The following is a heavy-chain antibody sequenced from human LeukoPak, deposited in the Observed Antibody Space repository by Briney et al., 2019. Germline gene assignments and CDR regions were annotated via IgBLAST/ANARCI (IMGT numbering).Heavy chain of an antibody. V-gene: IGHV4-39*01. CDR1: GGSISSSSYY. CDR3: AGRGITIFGVVYSEFWFDP. D-gene: IGHD3-3*01. J-gene: IGHJ5*02. Sequence: SETLSLTCTVSGGSISSSSYYWGWIRQPPGEGLEWIGSIYYSGSTYYNPSLKSRVTISVDTSKNQFSLKLSSVTAADTAVYYCAGRGITIFGVVYSEFWFDPWGQETLVTVSS. CDR2: IYYSGST.